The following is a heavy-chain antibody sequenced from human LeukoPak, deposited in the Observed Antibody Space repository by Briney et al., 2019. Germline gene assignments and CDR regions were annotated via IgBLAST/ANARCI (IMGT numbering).Heavy chain of an antibody. CDR3: ARVPRIAVAGPSDY. J-gene: IGHJ4*02. CDR1: GFTFSSYS. V-gene: IGHV3-21*01. D-gene: IGHD6-19*01. CDR2: ISSSSSYI. Sequence: GSLRLSCAASGFTFSSYSMNWVRQAPGKGLEWVSSISSSSSYIYYADSVKGRFTISRDNAKNSLYLQMNSLRAEDTAVYYCARVPRIAVAGPSDYWGQGTLVTVSS.